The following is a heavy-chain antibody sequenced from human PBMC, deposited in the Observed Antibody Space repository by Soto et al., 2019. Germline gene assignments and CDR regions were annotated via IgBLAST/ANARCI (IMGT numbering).Heavy chain of an antibody. CDR2: ISSDTSIK. CDR1: GFTFRGFA. D-gene: IGHD6-19*01. Sequence: PGESLKISCAASGFTFRGFAMHWVRQAPGKGLEWVALISSDTSIKNYADSVKGRFTISRDNSRTTLYLQMDSLRTEDTAVYFCARASGWYYFDYWGQGALVTVSS. J-gene: IGHJ4*02. V-gene: IGHV3-30-3*01. CDR3: ARASGWYYFDY.